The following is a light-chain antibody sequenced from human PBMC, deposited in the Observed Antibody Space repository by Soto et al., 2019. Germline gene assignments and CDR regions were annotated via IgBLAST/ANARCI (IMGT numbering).Light chain of an antibody. CDR1: QGISNY. J-gene: IGKJ5*01. V-gene: IGKV1-27*01. Sequence: DIHMTQSPSSLAASVGDRVTTTCRASQGISNYLAWYQQKPGKVPKLLIYAASTLQSGVPSRFSGSGSGTDFTLTISSLEPEDFAVYYCQQRSNWPPITFGQGTRLEIK. CDR2: AAS. CDR3: QQRSNWPPIT.